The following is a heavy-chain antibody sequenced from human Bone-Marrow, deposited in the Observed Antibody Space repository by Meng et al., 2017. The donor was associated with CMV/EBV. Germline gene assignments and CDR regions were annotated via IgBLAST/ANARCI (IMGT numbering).Heavy chain of an antibody. CDR3: ARDMSVEDFWSGFNWFDP. CDR1: GFTFSSYW. CDR2: IKQDGSEK. J-gene: IGHJ5*02. D-gene: IGHD3-3*01. Sequence: GESLKISCAASGFTFSSYWMSWVRQAPGKGLEWVANIKQDGSEKYYVDSVKGRFTISRDNAKNSLYLQMNSLRAEDTAVYYCARDMSVEDFWSGFNWFDPWGQGTLVTVSS. V-gene: IGHV3-7*01.